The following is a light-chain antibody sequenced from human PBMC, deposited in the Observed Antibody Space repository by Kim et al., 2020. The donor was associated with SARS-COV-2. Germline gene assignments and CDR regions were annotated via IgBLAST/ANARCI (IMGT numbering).Light chain of an antibody. V-gene: IGKV4-1*01. Sequence: DIVMTQSPDSLAVSLGERATINCKSSQTVLYSSNNKNYLAWYQQKPVQPPKLLIHWASTRESGVPDRFSGSGSGTDFTLTITSLQAEVVAVYYCQQYYSTPRTFGPGTKVDIK. CDR1: QTVLYSSNNKNY. CDR2: WAS. CDR3: QQYYSTPRT. J-gene: IGKJ3*01.